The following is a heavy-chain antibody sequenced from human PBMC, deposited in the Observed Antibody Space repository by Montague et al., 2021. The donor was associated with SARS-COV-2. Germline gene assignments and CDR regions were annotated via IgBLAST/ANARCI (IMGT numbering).Heavy chain of an antibody. V-gene: IGHV4-34*01. CDR3: ARGKDDITVVLVVTSSSSHFDS. J-gene: IGHJ4*02. Sequence: SETLSLTCAVYGGSFSGYFWTWVRQSPGKGLEWIGEIKHTGFTNYNPSLKSRVSLSMDTSKNQFSLRLTSMTAADTAVYYCARGKDDITVVLVVTSSSSHFDSGSRGTPVTVSS. CDR1: GGSFSGYF. CDR2: IKHTGFT. D-gene: IGHD3-10*01.